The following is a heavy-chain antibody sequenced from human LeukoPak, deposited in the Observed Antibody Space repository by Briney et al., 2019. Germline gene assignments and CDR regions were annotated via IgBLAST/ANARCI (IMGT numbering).Heavy chain of an antibody. D-gene: IGHD1-1*01. V-gene: IGHV1-69*05. CDR3: ARGWNDADLPYYYYYMDV. CDR2: IISIFGTA. CDR1: GGTFSSYA. Sequence: SVKVSCKASGGTFSSYAISWARQAPGQGLEWMGRIISIFGTANYAQKFQGRVTITTDESTSTAYMELNNLRSEDTAVYYCARGWNDADLPYYYYYMDVWGKGTTVTVSS. J-gene: IGHJ6*03.